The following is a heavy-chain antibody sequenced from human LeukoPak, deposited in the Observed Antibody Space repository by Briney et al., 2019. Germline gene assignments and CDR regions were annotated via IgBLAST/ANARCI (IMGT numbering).Heavy chain of an antibody. CDR3: ARDRAKLSLDAFDI. V-gene: IGHV4-61*01. D-gene: IGHD2/OR15-2a*01. Sequence: PSETLSLTCIVSGYSISSGYYWSWIRQPPGKGLEWIGYIYYSGSTNYNPSLKSRVTISVDTSKNQFSLKLSSVTAADTAVYYCARDRAKLSLDAFDIWGQGTMVTVSS. CDR1: GYSISSGYY. CDR2: IYYSGST. J-gene: IGHJ3*02.